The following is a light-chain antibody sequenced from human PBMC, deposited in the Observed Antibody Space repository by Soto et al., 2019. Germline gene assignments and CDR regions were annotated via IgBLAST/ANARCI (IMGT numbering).Light chain of an antibody. J-gene: IGKJ1*01. Sequence: EIVMTQSPATLSVSPGERATLSCRASQSVSINLAWYQQKPGQAPRLLIYGASTRATGIPARFSGSGSGTEFTLTISSLQSEEFAVYYCQQYNNWAPWTFGQGTKVVIK. CDR1: QSVSIN. V-gene: IGKV3-15*01. CDR2: GAS. CDR3: QQYNNWAPWT.